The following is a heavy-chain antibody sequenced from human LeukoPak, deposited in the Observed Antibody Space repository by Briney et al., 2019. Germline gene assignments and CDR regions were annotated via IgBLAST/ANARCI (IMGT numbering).Heavy chain of an antibody. D-gene: IGHD5-12*01. J-gene: IGHJ4*02. CDR1: GFTFSSYE. CDR2: ISSSGSTI. V-gene: IGHV3-48*03. Sequence: GGSLRLSCAASGFTFSSYEMNWVRQAPGKGLEWVSYISSSGSTIYYADSVKGRFTISRDNAKNSLYLQMNSLRVEDTAVYYCARERGYSGYANAGFDYWGQGTLVTVSS. CDR3: ARERGYSGYANAGFDY.